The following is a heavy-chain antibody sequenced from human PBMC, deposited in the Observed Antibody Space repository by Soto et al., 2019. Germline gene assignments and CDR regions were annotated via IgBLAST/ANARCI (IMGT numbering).Heavy chain of an antibody. J-gene: IGHJ3*01. V-gene: IGHV3-48*01. CDR3: ARDQMYYNDISGRPLNAFDV. D-gene: IGHD3-22*01. CDR1: GFTFRNYG. Sequence: LRLSCAASGFTFRNYGMNWVRQAPGKGLEWVSYIGIGSSTKYYADSVKGRFTISRDNAKNSLYLQMNSLRAEDTAVYYCARDQMYYNDISGRPLNAFDVWGQGTMVTVSS. CDR2: IGIGSSTK.